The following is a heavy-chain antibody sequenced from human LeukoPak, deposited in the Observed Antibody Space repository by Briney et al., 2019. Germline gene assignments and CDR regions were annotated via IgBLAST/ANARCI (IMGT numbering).Heavy chain of an antibody. D-gene: IGHD5-12*01. CDR1: GLIFGSYG. Sequence: GGSLRLSCAASGLIFGSYGMHWVRQAPGKGLEWVAFIRFDGTNKYYAESVKGRFTISRDNSKNTLYLQMNGLRPEDTAVYYCAKDWAVLGTMVPNWGQGTVVTVSS. CDR3: AKDWAVLGTMVPN. CDR2: IRFDGTNK. V-gene: IGHV3-30*02. J-gene: IGHJ4*02.